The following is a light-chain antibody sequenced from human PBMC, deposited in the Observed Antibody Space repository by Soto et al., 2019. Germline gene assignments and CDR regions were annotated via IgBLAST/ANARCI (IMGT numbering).Light chain of an antibody. Sequence: EIAITQSPSALSVSPGQSVTLSCRSSQNIGGNLAWYQQRPGQSPRLLIYAASDRATGVPARFSGSGSGTEFTLTISSLQSEDFAVYYCQQYNNWPPLTFGGGTKVDIK. V-gene: IGKV3-15*01. CDR3: QQYNNWPPLT. CDR2: AAS. CDR1: QNIGGN. J-gene: IGKJ4*01.